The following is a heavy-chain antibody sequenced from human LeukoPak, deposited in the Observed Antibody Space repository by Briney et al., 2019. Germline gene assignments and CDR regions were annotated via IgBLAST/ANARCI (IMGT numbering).Heavy chain of an antibody. CDR2: IYSGGST. V-gene: IGHV3-53*01. Sequence: GGSLRLSCAASGFTVSSNYMSWVRQAPGKGLEWVSIIYSGGSTFYADSVKGRFTISRDNAKNSLYLQMNSLRAEDTALYYCARVEEGYYYYMDVWGKGTTVTVSS. J-gene: IGHJ6*03. CDR3: ARVEEGYYYYMDV. D-gene: IGHD3-3*01. CDR1: GFTVSSNY.